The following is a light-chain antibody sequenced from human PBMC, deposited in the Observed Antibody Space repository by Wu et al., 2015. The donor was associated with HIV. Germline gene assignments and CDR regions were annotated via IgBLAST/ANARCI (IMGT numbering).Light chain of an antibody. J-gene: IGKJ4*01. CDR1: QSVSSSY. CDR2: GAS. V-gene: IGKV3-20*01. Sequence: EIVLTQSSGTLSLSPGERATLSCRASQSVSSSYLAWYQQKPGQAPRLLLFGASNRATGIPDRFSGSGSGTDFTLTISRLEPEDFAMYYCQYYGNSPLTFGGGTKVEIK. CDR3: QYYGNSPLT.